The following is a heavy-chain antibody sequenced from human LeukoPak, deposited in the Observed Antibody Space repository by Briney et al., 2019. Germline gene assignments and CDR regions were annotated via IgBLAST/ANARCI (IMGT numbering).Heavy chain of an antibody. CDR2: IIPIFGTA. CDR1: GGTFSSYA. J-gene: IGHJ4*02. CDR3: AGSPYYYDSSGYYIVVVY. V-gene: IGHV1-69*13. Sequence: GASVKVSCKASGGTFSSYAISWVRQAPGQGLEWMGGIIPIFGTANYAQKFQGRVTITADESTSTAYKELSSLRSEDTAVYYCAGSPYYYDSSGYYIVVVYWGQGTLVTVSS. D-gene: IGHD3-22*01.